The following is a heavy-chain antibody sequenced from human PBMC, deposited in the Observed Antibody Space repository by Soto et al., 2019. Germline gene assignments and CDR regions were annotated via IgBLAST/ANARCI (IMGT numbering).Heavy chain of an antibody. Sequence: SETLSLTCTVSGGSISGSYWSWIRQTPGKVLEWVGYIHYSGSTNYNPSLKSRVTMSVDSAKNQFSLQLSSVTAADAAVYFSTTYPRHDEEGYSFDYWGQGALVTVSS. D-gene: IGHD2-15*01. J-gene: IGHJ4*02. CDR1: GGSISGSY. CDR3: TTYPRHDEEGYSFDY. V-gene: IGHV4-59*01. CDR2: IHYSGST.